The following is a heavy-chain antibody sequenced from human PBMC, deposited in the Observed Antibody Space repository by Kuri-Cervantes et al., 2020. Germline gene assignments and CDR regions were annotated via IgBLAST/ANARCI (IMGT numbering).Heavy chain of an antibody. J-gene: IGHJ3*02. CDR2: ISWNSGSI. D-gene: IGHD2-2*01. CDR1: GFTFDDYA. CDR3: ARVGSGIVVVSAAMPEGGAFDI. Sequence: SLKISCAASGFTFDDYAMHWVRQAPGKGLEWVSGISWNSGSIGYADSVKGRFTISRDNAKNSLYLQMNSLRAEVTAVYYCARVGSGIVVVSAAMPEGGAFDIWGQGTMVTVSS. V-gene: IGHV3-9*01.